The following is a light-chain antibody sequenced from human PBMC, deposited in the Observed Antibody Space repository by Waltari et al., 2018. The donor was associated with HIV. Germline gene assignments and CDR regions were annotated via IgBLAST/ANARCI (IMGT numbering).Light chain of an antibody. CDR3: CSHAGNFIFA. J-gene: IGLJ1*01. CDR2: EVS. CDR1: SSDVGSYNV. Sequence: QSALTQPASVSGSPGQSITISCTGTSSDVGSYNVVSWFQHHPGKAPKVMIYEVSKRPSGVPDRFAGSKSGNTAFLTISGLQAEDEAEYHCCSHAGNFIFAFGSGTKVTVL. V-gene: IGLV2-23*02.